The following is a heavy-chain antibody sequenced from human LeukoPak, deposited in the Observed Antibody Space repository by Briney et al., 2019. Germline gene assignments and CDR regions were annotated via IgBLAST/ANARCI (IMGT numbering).Heavy chain of an antibody. Sequence: GGSLRLSCAASGFTFSGYPIHWVRQAPGKGLEWVAVISYDGSNKYYADSVKGRFTISRDNSKNTLYLQMNSLRAEDTAVYYCARDPPHSGSYYLDYWGQGTLVTVSS. D-gene: IGHD1-26*01. CDR2: ISYDGSNK. CDR3: ARDPPHSGSYYLDY. CDR1: GFTFSGYP. V-gene: IGHV3-30-3*01. J-gene: IGHJ4*02.